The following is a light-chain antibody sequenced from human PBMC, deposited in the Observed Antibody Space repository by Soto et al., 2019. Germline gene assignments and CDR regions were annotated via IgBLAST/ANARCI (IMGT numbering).Light chain of an antibody. CDR2: DDS. V-gene: IGLV3-21*02. J-gene: IGLJ2*01. Sequence: SYELTQPPSVSVAPGQTARITCGGNNIASKDVHWYQQKPGQAPVLVVYDDSDRPSGIPERFSGSNSGNTATLTISRVEAGDVADYYCQVWDIVSDHVVFGGGTKVTVL. CDR3: QVWDIVSDHVV. CDR1: NIASKD.